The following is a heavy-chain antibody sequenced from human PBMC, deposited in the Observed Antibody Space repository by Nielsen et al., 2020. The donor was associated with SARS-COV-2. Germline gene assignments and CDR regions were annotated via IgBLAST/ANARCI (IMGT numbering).Heavy chain of an antibody. CDR2: IYHSGRI. CDR3: AGVPLRFPFDS. J-gene: IGHJ4*02. V-gene: IGHV4-34*01. CDR1: GGSFSGYY. Sequence: SETLSLTCAVYGGSFSGYYWSWIRQPRGKGLGWIGEIYHSGRINYNPSLKSRVAISMEKSKNQFSLNLSSVTAADTAVYYCAGVPLRFPFDSWGQGTLVTVSS.